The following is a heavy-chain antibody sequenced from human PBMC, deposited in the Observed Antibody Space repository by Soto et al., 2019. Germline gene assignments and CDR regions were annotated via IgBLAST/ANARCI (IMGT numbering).Heavy chain of an antibody. CDR2: SSGSADST. V-gene: IGHV3-23*01. D-gene: IGHD2-8*01. CDR3: AKTRGAMIYAISVYGMDV. CDR1: GFSFSSFA. Sequence: EVQLLESGGGFIHPGGSLRLSCAASGFSFSSFAMNWVRQAPGKGLEWGSISSGSADSTFYADSVKGQFTISRDNSKSTLYLQINSLRAEDTAVYYCAKTRGAMIYAISVYGMDVWGQGTTVTVSS. J-gene: IGHJ6*02.